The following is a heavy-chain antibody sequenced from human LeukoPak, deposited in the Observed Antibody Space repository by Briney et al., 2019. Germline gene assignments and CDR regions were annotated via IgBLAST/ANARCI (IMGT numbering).Heavy chain of an antibody. CDR3: ARVNGSYGMDV. V-gene: IGHV4-30-2*01. D-gene: IGHD1-1*01. CDR1: GGSISSGGYS. CDR2: IYHSGST. J-gene: IGHJ6*02. Sequence: PSETLSLTCAVSGGSISSGGYSWSWIRQPPGKGLEWIGYIYHSGSTYYNPSLKSRVTISVDRSKNQFSLKLSSVTAADTAVYYCARVNGSYGMDVWGQGTTVTVSS.